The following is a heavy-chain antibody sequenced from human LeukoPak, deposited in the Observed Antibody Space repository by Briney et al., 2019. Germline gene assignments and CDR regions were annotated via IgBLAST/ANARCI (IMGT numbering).Heavy chain of an antibody. CDR3: AMSSELRFLEWAFDY. CDR1: GYTFTSYG. Sequence: ASVKVSCKASGYTFTSYGISWVRQAPGQGLEWMGWISAYNGNTNYAQKLQGRVTMTTDTSTSTAYMELRSLRSDDTAVYYCAMSSELRFLEWAFDYWGQGTLVTVSS. J-gene: IGHJ4*02. V-gene: IGHV1-18*01. D-gene: IGHD3-3*01. CDR2: ISAYNGNT.